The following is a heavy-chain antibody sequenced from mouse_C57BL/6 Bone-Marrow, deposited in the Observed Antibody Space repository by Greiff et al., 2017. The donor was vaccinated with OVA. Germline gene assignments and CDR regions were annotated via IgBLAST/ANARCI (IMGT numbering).Heavy chain of an antibody. D-gene: IGHD1-1*01. CDR2: IHPNSGST. V-gene: IGHV1-64*01. Sequence: QFQLQQPGAELVKPGASVKLSCKASGYTFTSYWMHWVKQRPGQGLEWIGMIHPNSGSTNYNEKFKSKATLTVDKSSSTAYMQLSSLTSEDSAVYYCARSNLGRSYDYFDYWGQGTTLTVSS. J-gene: IGHJ2*01. CDR3: ARSNLGRSYDYFDY. CDR1: GYTFTSYW.